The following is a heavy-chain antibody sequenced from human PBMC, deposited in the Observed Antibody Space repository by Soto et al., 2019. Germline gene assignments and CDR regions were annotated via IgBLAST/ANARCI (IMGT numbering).Heavy chain of an antibody. CDR1: GFTFSSYW. Sequence: GGSLRLSCEASGFTFSSYWMSWVRQAPGKGLEWVANIKQDGSEKYYVDSVKGRFTISRDNARNSLYLQMNSLRAEDTAVYYWARVKGYTILGVVIPLAYRAVGGKGTTVPVSS. CDR3: ARVKGYTILGVVIPLAYRAV. V-gene: IGHV3-7*04. J-gene: IGHJ6*03. D-gene: IGHD3-3*01. CDR2: IKQDGSEK.